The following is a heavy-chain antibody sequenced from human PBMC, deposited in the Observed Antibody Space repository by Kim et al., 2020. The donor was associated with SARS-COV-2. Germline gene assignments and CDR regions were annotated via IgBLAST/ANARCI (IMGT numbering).Heavy chain of an antibody. D-gene: IGHD2-2*01. CDR3: ARFATRRGNIVVVPAAFFDY. CDR1: GFTFSSYW. Sequence: GGSLRLSCAASGFTFSSYWMSWVRQAPGKGLEWVANIKQDGSEKYYVDSVKGRFTISRDNAKNSLYLQMNSLRAEDTAVYYCARFATRRGNIVVVPAAFFDYGGQGTLVTVSS. V-gene: IGHV3-7*03. CDR2: IKQDGSEK. J-gene: IGHJ4*02.